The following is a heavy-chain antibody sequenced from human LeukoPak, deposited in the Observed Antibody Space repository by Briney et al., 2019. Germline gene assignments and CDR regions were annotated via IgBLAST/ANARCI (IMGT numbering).Heavy chain of an antibody. J-gene: IGHJ6*04. CDR2: ISSSSSNI. CDR1: GFTFSSYS. D-gene: IGHD3-10*02. CDR3: AELGITMIGGV. Sequence: PGGPLRLSCAASGFTFSSYSMNWVRQAPGKGLEWVSSISSSSSNIYYADSVKGRFTISRDNAKNSLYLQMNSLRAEDTAVYYCAELGITMIGGVWGKGTTVTISS. V-gene: IGHV3-21*01.